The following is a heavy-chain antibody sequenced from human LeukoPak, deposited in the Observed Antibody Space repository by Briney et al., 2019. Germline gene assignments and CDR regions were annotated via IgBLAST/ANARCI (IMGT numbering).Heavy chain of an antibody. Sequence: GGSLRLSCAASGFTFSSYSMNWVRQAPGKGLEWVSSISSSSSYIYYADSVKGRLAISRDNAKNSLYLQMNSLRAEDTAVYYCARGAVAGTLLTGYWGQGTLVTVSS. CDR1: GFTFSSYS. CDR2: ISSSSSYI. V-gene: IGHV3-21*01. CDR3: ARGAVAGTLLTGY. D-gene: IGHD6-19*01. J-gene: IGHJ4*02.